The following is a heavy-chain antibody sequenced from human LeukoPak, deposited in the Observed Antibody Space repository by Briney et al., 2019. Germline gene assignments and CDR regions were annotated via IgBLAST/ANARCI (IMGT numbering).Heavy chain of an antibody. CDR3: ARLSNYYDSSGYLSFDI. CDR1: GYTFTSYG. J-gene: IGHJ3*02. V-gene: IGHV1-8*03. Sequence: GASVKVSCKASGYTFTSYGISWVRQAPGQGLEWMGWMNPNSGNTGYAQKFQGRVTITRNTSISTAYMELSSLRSEDTAVYYCARLSNYYDSSGYLSFDIWGQGTMVTVSS. CDR2: MNPNSGNT. D-gene: IGHD3-22*01.